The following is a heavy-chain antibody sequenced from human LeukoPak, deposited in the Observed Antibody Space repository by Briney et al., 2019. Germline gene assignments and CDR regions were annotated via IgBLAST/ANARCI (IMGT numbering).Heavy chain of an antibody. Sequence: GGSLRLSCAVSGFIVSSNYMSWVRQAPGKGLEWVANIKQDGSEKYYVDSVKGRFTISRDNAKNSLYLQMNSLRAEDTAVYYCARDRAPIYWGQGTLVTVSS. CDR1: GFIVSSNY. CDR2: IKQDGSEK. V-gene: IGHV3-7*03. J-gene: IGHJ4*02. CDR3: ARDRAPIY.